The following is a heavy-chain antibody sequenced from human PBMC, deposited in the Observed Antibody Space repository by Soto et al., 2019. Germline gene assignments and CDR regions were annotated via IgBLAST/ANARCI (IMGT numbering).Heavy chain of an antibody. CDR3: ARGSRVGYYYMDV. Sequence: ASVKVSCKASGGTFSSYTISWVRQAPGQGLEWMGRIIPILGIANYAQKFQGRVTITADKSTSTAYMELSSLRSEDTAVYYCARGSRVGYYYMDVWGKGTTVTVSS. J-gene: IGHJ6*03. V-gene: IGHV1-69*02. CDR1: GGTFSSYT. D-gene: IGHD1-26*01. CDR2: IIPILGIA.